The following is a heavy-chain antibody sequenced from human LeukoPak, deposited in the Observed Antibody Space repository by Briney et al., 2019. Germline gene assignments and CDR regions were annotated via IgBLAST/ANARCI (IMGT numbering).Heavy chain of an antibody. CDR1: GFTFSSYA. CDR2: ISSNGGST. D-gene: IGHD2-15*01. CDR3: VKGQWGYCSGGSCYWFDP. V-gene: IGHV3-64D*06. Sequence: GGSLRLSCSASGFTFSSYAMHWVRQAPGKGLEYVSAISSNGGSTYYADSVKGRFTISRDNSKNTLYLQMSSLRAEDTAVYYCVKGQWGYCSGGSCYWFDPWGQGTLVTVSP. J-gene: IGHJ5*02.